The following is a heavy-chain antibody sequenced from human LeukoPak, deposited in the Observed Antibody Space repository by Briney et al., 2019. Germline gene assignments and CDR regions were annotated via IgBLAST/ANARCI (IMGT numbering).Heavy chain of an antibody. CDR3: AKAKSASSFFDY. V-gene: IGHV3-23*01. J-gene: IGHJ4*02. CDR2: IGGGGGST. CDR1: GFRFSSYG. D-gene: IGHD3-3*02. Sequence: GGSLRLSCAASGFRFSSYGMSWVRQAPGKGPEWVSAIGGGGGSTYYADSVKGRFTISRDNSKSTLYLDMNSLRAEDTAVYYCAKAKSASSFFDYWAERPLVTVSS.